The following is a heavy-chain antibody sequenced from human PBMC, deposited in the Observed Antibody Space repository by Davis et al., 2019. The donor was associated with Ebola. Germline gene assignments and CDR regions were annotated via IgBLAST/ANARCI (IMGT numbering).Heavy chain of an antibody. J-gene: IGHJ4*02. Sequence: GESLKISCAASGFTVSSYAMSWVRQAPGKGLEWVSAISGSGGSTYYADSVKGRFTISRDNSKNTLYLQMNSLRVEDTAIYYCARNDYFADWGQGTLVTVSS. CDR2: ISGSGGST. CDR1: GFTVSSYA. V-gene: IGHV3-23*01. CDR3: ARNDYFAD.